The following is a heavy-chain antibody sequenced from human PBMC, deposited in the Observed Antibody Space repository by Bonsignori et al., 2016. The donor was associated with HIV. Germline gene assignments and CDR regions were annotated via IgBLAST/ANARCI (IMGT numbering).Heavy chain of an antibody. Sequence: GESLKISCAASGFTVSSNYMSWVRQAPGKGLEWVSVIYSGGSTYYADSVKGRFTISRDNSKNTLYLQMNSLRAEDTAVYYCARGGYDSSPSWFDPWGQGTLVTVSS. CDR2: IYSGGST. CDR1: GFTVSSNY. D-gene: IGHD3-22*01. V-gene: IGHV3-53*01. J-gene: IGHJ5*02. CDR3: ARGGYDSSPSWFDP.